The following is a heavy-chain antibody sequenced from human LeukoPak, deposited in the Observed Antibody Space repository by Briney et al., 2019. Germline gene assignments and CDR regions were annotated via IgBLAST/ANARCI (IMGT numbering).Heavy chain of an antibody. CDR3: ARDSPGVYDYGDH. CDR2: INPSGGST. D-gene: IGHD2/OR15-2a*01. V-gene: IGHV1-46*01. CDR1: GYTFTGYY. Sequence: ASVKVSCKASGYTFTGYYMHWVRQAPGQGLEWMGIINPSGGSTSYAQKFQGRVTMTRDTSTSTVYMELSSLRSEDTAVYYCARDSPGVYDYGDHWGQGTLVTVSS. J-gene: IGHJ4*02.